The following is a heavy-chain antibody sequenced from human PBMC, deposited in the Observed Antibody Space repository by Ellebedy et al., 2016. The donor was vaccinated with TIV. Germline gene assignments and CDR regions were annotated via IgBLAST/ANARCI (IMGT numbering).Heavy chain of an antibody. V-gene: IGHV3-23*01. J-gene: IGHJ4*02. CDR1: GFTFTTYA. CDR2: ISGSGDTT. CDR3: AKEGRRNYDTSGYPYDFDY. D-gene: IGHD3-22*01. Sequence: GESLKISXVASGFTFTTYAMSWVRQAPGKGLEWVSVISGSGDTTYYAASVKGRFTISRDNSKNTLYLQMNSLRAEDTAVYYCAKEGRRNYDTSGYPYDFDYWGQGILVTVSS.